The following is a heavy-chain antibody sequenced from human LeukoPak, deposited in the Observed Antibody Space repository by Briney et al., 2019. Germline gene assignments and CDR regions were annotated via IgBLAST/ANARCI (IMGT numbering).Heavy chain of an antibody. CDR1: GFTFRSYA. V-gene: IGHV3-23*01. D-gene: IGHD2-15*01. Sequence: PGGSLRLSCAASGFTFRSYAIYWVRQAPGKGLEWVSGISGSGGDTYFADSVKGRFTISRDNSKNTLYLQMNSLRAEDTAVYYCARDRVDMRHAFDIWGQGTMVTVSS. J-gene: IGHJ3*02. CDR3: ARDRVDMRHAFDI. CDR2: ISGSGGDT.